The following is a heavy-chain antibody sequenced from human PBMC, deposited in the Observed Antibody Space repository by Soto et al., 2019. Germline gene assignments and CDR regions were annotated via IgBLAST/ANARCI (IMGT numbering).Heavy chain of an antibody. V-gene: IGHV3-7*03. J-gene: IGHJ4*02. CDR1: GFTFSSYW. Sequence: GGSLRLSCAASGFTFSSYWMSWVRQAPGKGLEWVANIKEDGSEKNYVDSVKGRFTVSRDNAKNSLYLQMNSLRAEDMAVYYCARVESTDMNCSSTSCAILFDYGGQGTLVTVSS. D-gene: IGHD2-2*01. CDR3: ARVESTDMNCSSTSCAILFDY. CDR2: IKEDGSEK.